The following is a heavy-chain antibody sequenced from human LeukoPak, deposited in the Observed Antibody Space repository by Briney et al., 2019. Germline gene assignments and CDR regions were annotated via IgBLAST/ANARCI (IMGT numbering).Heavy chain of an antibody. V-gene: IGHV4-34*01. CDR2: INHSGYT. Sequence: SETLSLTCAVSGVPFSNYYWSWVRQSPRQGLEWIGEINHSGYTNYNPSLKSRVTMSIDTSKKQFSLKLTSVTAADTGVYYCTRAVAGHPDWGQGTLVTVSS. CDR1: GVPFSNYY. CDR3: TRAVAGHPD. J-gene: IGHJ4*02. D-gene: IGHD6-19*01.